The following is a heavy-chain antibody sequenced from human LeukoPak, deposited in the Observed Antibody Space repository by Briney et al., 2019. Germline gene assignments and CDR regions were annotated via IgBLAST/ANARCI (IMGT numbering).Heavy chain of an antibody. CDR1: GGSFSGYY. V-gene: IGHV4-34*01. J-gene: IGHJ5*02. CDR2: INHSGST. CDR3: ARGLVRGETGA. D-gene: IGHD3-10*01. Sequence: PSETLSLTYAVYGGSFSGYYWSWIRQPPGKGLEWIGEINHSGSTNYNPSLKSRVTISVDTSKNQFSLKLSSVTAADTAVYYCARGLVRGETGAWGQGTLVTVSS.